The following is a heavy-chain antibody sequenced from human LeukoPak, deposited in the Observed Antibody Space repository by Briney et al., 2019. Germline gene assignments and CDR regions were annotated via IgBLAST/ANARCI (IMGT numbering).Heavy chain of an antibody. J-gene: IGHJ4*02. CDR3: ARDLYSYGRGYFDY. V-gene: IGHV3-30*02. CDR2: IRYDGSNK. CDR1: GFTFSSYG. Sequence: QPGGSLRLFCAASGFTFSSYGMHWVRQAPGKGLEWVAFIRYDGSNKYYADSVKGRFTISRDNSKNTLYLQMNSLRAEDTAVYYCARDLYSYGRGYFDYWGQGTRVTVSS. D-gene: IGHD5-18*01.